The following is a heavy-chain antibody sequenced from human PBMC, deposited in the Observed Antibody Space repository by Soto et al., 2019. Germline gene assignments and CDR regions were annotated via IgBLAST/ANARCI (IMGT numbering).Heavy chain of an antibody. CDR2: ISAYNGNT. Sequence: ASVKVSCKASGYTFTSYGISWLRQAPGQGLEWMGWISAYNGNTNYAQKLQGRVTMTTDTSTSTAYMELRSLRSDDTAVYYCARDRPFSGSYHFDYWGQGTLVTVSS. V-gene: IGHV1-18*01. CDR3: ARDRPFSGSYHFDY. CDR1: GYTFTSYG. J-gene: IGHJ4*02. D-gene: IGHD1-26*01.